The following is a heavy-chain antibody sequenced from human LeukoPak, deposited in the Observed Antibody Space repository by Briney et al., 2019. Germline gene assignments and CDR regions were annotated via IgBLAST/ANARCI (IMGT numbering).Heavy chain of an antibody. Sequence: GGSWRPPGAAPGFTFGSYGMGWVGKAPGKGLEWVANIKQGGNEKYYVDSVEGRFTISRDNAKNSLYLQMNSLRAEDTAVYYCARDCSGGSCYSWEYYYYYGLDVWGQGTTVTVSS. J-gene: IGHJ6*02. V-gene: IGHV3-7*03. CDR3: ARDCSGGSCYSWEYYYYYGLDV. D-gene: IGHD2-15*01. CDR2: IKQGGNEK. CDR1: GFTFGSYG.